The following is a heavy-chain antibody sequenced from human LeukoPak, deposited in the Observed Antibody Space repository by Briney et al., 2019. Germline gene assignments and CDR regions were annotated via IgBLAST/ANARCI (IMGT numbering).Heavy chain of an antibody. CDR2: ISGSGGST. V-gene: IGHV3-23*01. CDR1: GFTFSSYA. CDR3: AKDKGPLMITFGGVRSGAFDI. D-gene: IGHD3-16*01. Sequence: PGGSLRLSCAASGFTFSSYAMSWVRQAPGKGLEWVSAISGSGGSTYYADSVKGRFTISRDNSKNTLYLQMNSLRAEDTAVYYCAKDKGPLMITFGGVRSGAFDIWGQGTMVTVSS. J-gene: IGHJ3*02.